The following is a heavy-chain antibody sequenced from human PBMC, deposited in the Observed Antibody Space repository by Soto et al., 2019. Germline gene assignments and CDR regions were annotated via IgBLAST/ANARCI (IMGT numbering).Heavy chain of an antibody. J-gene: IGHJ5*02. CDR3: ASGDNCSGGSCYWFDP. V-gene: IGHV4-31*03. CDR1: GGSISSGGYY. Sequence: PSETLSLTCTVSGGSISSGGYYWSWIRQHPGKGLEWIGYIYYSGSTYYNPSLKSRLTISVDTSKNQFSLKLSSVTAADTAVYYCASGDNCSGGSCYWFDPWGQGTLVTVSS. CDR2: IYYSGST. D-gene: IGHD2-15*01.